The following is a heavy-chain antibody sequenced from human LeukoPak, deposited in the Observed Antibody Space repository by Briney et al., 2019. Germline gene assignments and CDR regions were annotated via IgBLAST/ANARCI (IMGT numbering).Heavy chain of an antibody. J-gene: IGHJ6*02. V-gene: IGHV3-30*18. CDR1: GFTFSSYG. Sequence: GGSLRLSCAASGFTFSSYGMHWVRQAPGKGLEWVAVISYDGSNKYYADSVKGRFTISRDNSKNTLYLQMNSLRAEDTAVYYCAKEDYAGYSYGYFSYYYYGMDVWGQGTTVTVSS. CDR3: AKEDYAGYSYGYFSYYYYGMDV. CDR2: ISYDGSNK. D-gene: IGHD5-18*01.